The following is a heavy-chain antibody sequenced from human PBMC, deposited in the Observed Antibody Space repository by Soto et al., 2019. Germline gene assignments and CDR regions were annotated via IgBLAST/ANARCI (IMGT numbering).Heavy chain of an antibody. Sequence: EVQLLESGGGLVQPGGSLRLSCAASGFPFSSYARSWVRHAPDKGLEWVSAIDFTGAGTYYADSVKGRFTISRDNSKNTLYLQMSSLRAEDTAVYFCARRFSSSSFYFDYWGQGTLVTVSS. CDR3: ARRFSSSSFYFDY. CDR2: IDFTGAGT. D-gene: IGHD6-6*01. J-gene: IGHJ4*02. CDR1: GFPFSSYA. V-gene: IGHV3-23*01.